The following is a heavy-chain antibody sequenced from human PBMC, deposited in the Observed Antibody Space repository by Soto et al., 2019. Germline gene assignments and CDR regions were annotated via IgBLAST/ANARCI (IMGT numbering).Heavy chain of an antibody. V-gene: IGHV3-53*01. J-gene: IGHJ4*02. CDR3: ARGSYYYDSSGYYAYYFDY. CDR2: SYCGGST. Sequence: GGSLRLSCAAPGFTVSSNYMSWPRLAPGERMESVPVSYCGGSTYYADSVKGRFTISRDNSKNTLYLQMNSLRAEDTAVYYCARGSYYYDSSGYYAYYFDYWGQGT. CDR1: GFTVSSNY. D-gene: IGHD3-22*01.